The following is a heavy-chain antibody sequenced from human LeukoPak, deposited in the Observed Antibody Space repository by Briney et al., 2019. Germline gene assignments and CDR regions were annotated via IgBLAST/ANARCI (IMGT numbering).Heavy chain of an antibody. J-gene: IGHJ3*02. D-gene: IGHD3/OR15-3a*01. CDR1: GGSISSYY. CDR2: IYYSRST. Sequence: SETLSLTCTVSGGSISSYYWSWIRQPPGKGLEWIGFIYYSRSTNYNPSLKSRVTISVDTSKNQFSLKLSSVTTADTAVYYCAREGLVNDAFDIWGQGTMVTVSS. CDR3: AREGLVNDAFDI. V-gene: IGHV4-59*01.